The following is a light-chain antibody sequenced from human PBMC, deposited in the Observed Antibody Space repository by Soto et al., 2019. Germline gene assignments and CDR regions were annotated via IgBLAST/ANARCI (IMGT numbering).Light chain of an antibody. V-gene: IGKV3-15*01. J-gene: IGKJ1*01. CDR3: QQYRSCPRT. Sequence: EIVMTQSPATLSVSPGERATVSCRASQSVSSDLAWYQQKPGQTPSLLIYAASTRATGIPARFSGSGSGTEFTLPISSLQSEDFAVYYCQQYRSCPRTFGQGTKVEI. CDR1: QSVSSD. CDR2: AAS.